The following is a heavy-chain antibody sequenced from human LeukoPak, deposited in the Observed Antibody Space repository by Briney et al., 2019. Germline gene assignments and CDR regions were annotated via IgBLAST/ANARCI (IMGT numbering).Heavy chain of an antibody. CDR3: AKDRGSSGWSRDNNFDY. J-gene: IGHJ4*02. CDR2: ISGSGGST. D-gene: IGHD6-19*01. V-gene: IGHV3-23*01. Sequence: SGRSLRLSCAASGFTFSSHGMHWVRQAPGKGLEWVSAISGSGGSTYYADSVKGRFTISRDNSKNTLYLQMNSLRAEDTAVYYCAKDRGSSGWSRDNNFDYWGQGTLVTVSS. CDR1: GFTFSSHG.